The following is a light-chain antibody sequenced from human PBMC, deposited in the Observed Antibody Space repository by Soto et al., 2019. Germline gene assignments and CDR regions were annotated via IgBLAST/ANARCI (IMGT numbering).Light chain of an antibody. Sequence: EIVLTQSPGTLSLSPGERATLSCRARQSFSSSYLAWYQQKPGQAPRLLIYGASSRATGIPDRFSGSGSRRDFTLTISSLEPEDFALYYCQHYGSALFTFGPWTKVDVK. J-gene: IGKJ3*01. CDR2: GAS. V-gene: IGKV3-20*01. CDR1: QSFSSSY. CDR3: QHYGSALFT.